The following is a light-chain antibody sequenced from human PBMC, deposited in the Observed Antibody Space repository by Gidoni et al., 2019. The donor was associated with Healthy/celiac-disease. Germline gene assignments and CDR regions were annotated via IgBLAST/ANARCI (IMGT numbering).Light chain of an antibody. Sequence: SYVLTQPPSVSVAPGQTARITCGGNNIGSKSVHWYQQKPGQAPVLVVYDDSDRPPGIPERFSGSNSGNTATLTISRVEAGDEADYYCQVWDSSSDHPAFGGGTKLTVL. CDR2: DDS. V-gene: IGLV3-21*02. J-gene: IGLJ2*01. CDR3: QVWDSSSDHPA. CDR1: NIGSKS.